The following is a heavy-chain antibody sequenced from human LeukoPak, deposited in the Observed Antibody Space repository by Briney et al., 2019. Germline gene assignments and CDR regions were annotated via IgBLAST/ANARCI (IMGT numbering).Heavy chain of an antibody. V-gene: IGHV3-23*01. CDR3: AKVLGYCSSTSCEGVDY. CDR1: GFTFSSYA. Sequence: GGSLRLSCAASGFTFSSYAMSWVRQAPGKGLEWVSAISGSGGSTYYADSVKGRFTISRDNSKNTLYLQMNSLRAEDTAVYYCAKVLGYCSSTSCEGVDYWGQGTLVTVSS. CDR2: ISGSGGST. D-gene: IGHD2-2*01. J-gene: IGHJ4*02.